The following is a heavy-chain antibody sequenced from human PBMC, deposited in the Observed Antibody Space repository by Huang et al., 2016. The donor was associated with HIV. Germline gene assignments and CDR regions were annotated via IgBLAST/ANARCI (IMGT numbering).Heavy chain of an antibody. CDR3: AKGSERSLTGPKYQYYFDY. V-gene: IGHV3-23*01. Sequence: VQLLESGGGLVQTGGSLRLSCAASIFTFSTSAMSWVRQAPGKGLEWVSGISGSDSSTYYADSVKGRFTISRDNSRNTLYLQMKSLRVEDTAIYYCAKGSERSLTGPKYQYYFDYWGQGTLVTVSS. J-gene: IGHJ4*02. CDR2: ISGSDSST. CDR1: IFTFSTSA. D-gene: IGHD3-3*01.